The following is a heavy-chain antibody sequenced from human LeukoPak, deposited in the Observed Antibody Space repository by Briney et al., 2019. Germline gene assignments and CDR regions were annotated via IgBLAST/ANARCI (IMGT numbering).Heavy chain of an antibody. Sequence: GGSLRLSCAASGFTFNRHAMHWVRQAPGKGLEYVSAITNNGGITYYANSVKGRFTISRDNSKNTLYLQMSSLRPEDMAVYYCASLNDHGDIVVVPAANDAFDIWGQGTMVTVSS. V-gene: IGHV3-64*01. J-gene: IGHJ3*02. CDR3: ASLNDHGDIVVVPAANDAFDI. D-gene: IGHD2-2*01. CDR1: GFTFNRHA. CDR2: ITNNGGIT.